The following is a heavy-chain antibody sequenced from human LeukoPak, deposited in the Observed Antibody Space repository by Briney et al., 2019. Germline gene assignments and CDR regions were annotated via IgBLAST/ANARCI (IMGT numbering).Heavy chain of an antibody. V-gene: IGHV3-23*01. CDR2: ISGSGGST. Sequence: GGSLRLSCAASGFTFSSYAMSWVRQAPGKGLEWVSDISGSGGSTYYADSVKGRFTISRDNSKNTLYLQMNSLRAEDTAVYYCAKKVSPESSYYYGSEIDYWGQGTLVTVSS. CDR1: GFTFSSYA. J-gene: IGHJ4*02. CDR3: AKKVSPESSYYYGSEIDY. D-gene: IGHD3-10*01.